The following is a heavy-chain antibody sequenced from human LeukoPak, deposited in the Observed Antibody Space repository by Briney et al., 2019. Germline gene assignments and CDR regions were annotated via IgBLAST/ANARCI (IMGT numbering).Heavy chain of an antibody. D-gene: IGHD3-16*01. Sequence: GSLRLSCAASGFIFSNYGMHWVRQAPGKGLEWVAVISYDGSNKYYIDSVKGRFTISRDNAKNTLYLQMNSLRPEDTAVYFCAKGGGIWGTAGYWGQGTLVTVSS. CDR1: GFIFSNYG. CDR3: AKGGGIWGTAGY. CDR2: ISYDGSNK. V-gene: IGHV3-30*18. J-gene: IGHJ4*02.